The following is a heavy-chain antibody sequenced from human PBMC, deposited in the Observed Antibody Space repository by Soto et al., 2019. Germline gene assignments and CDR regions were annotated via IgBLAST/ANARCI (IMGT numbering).Heavy chain of an antibody. Sequence: EVQLVESGGGLAQPGGSLRLSCAASGFAFRTYNMNWVRQAPGKGLEWIGYISSSSGTIYHADSVKGRITISRDNAKKSLYLEMNILRDEDTAVYYCVRGVPLLSWYFDLWGRGTLVTVSS. CDR1: GFAFRTYN. J-gene: IGHJ2*01. CDR2: ISSSSGTI. CDR3: VRGVPLLSWYFDL. V-gene: IGHV3-48*02. D-gene: IGHD2-2*01.